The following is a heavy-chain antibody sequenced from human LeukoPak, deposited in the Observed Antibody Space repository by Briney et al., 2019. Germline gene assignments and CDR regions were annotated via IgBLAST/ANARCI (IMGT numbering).Heavy chain of an antibody. CDR2: ISYDGSNK. D-gene: IGHD1-26*01. V-gene: IGHV3-30-3*01. CDR3: ARDGSFSGSYYWGDFDY. Sequence: GGSLRLSCAASGFTFSSYAMHWVRQAPGKGLEWVAVISYDGSNKYYADSVKGRFTISRDNSKNTLYLQMNSLRAEDTAVYYCARDGSFSGSYYWGDFDYWGQGTLVTVSS. J-gene: IGHJ4*02. CDR1: GFTFSSYA.